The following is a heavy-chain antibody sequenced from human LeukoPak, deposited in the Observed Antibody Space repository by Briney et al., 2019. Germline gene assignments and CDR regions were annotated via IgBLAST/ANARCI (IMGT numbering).Heavy chain of an antibody. CDR3: AKSKEAGSGSPYFDY. D-gene: IGHD3-10*01. CDR1: GFTFSSYG. CDR2: ISGSGGST. V-gene: IGHV3-23*01. Sequence: GGSLRLSCAASGFTFSSYGMSWVRQAPGKGLEWVSAISGSGGSTYYADSVKGRFTISRDNSKNTLYLQMNSLRAEDTAVYYCAKSKEAGSGSPYFDYWGQGTLVTVSS. J-gene: IGHJ4*02.